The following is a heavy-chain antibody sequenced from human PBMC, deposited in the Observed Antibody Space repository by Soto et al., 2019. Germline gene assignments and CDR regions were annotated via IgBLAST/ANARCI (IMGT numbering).Heavy chain of an antibody. J-gene: IGHJ4*02. CDR2: ISGSDGKT. V-gene: IGHV3-23*01. CDR3: ARWSYLDY. CDR1: GFSFGSYA. Sequence: GGSLRLSCAASGFSFGSYALSWVRQAPGKGLEWVSTISGSDGKTFYADSVKGRFSISRDTSQSTLYLQMNSLRADDTAMYYCARWSYLDYWGQGXRVTVYS. D-gene: IGHD3-3*01.